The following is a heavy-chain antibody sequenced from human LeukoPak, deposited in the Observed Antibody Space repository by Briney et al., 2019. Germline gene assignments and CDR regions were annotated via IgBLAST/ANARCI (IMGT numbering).Heavy chain of an antibody. CDR3: ARDGYRSPYYYYYGMDV. J-gene: IGHJ6*02. D-gene: IGHD5-24*01. Sequence: ASVKVSCKASGYTFTGYYMHWVRQAPGQGLEWMGWINPNSGGTNYAQKFQGRVTMTTDTSTSTAYMELRSLRSDDTAVYYCARDGYRSPYYYYYGMDVWGQGTTVTVSS. CDR2: INPNSGGT. CDR1: GYTFTGYY. V-gene: IGHV1-2*02.